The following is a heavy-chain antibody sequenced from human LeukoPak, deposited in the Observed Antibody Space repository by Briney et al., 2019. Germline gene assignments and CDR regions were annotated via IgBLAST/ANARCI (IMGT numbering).Heavy chain of an antibody. CDR3: ARDKYCTSGVCYFDY. Sequence: SETLSLTCDVSGGSVTSTNWWTWVRQPPGKGLEWIGEVHLDGRTNYNPSLKSRLIMSVDLPENHISLKLTSVTAADTAVYYCARDKYCTSGVCYFDYWGQGTLVTVSS. V-gene: IGHV4-4*02. CDR2: VHLDGRT. J-gene: IGHJ4*02. CDR1: GGSVTSTNW. D-gene: IGHD2-8*01.